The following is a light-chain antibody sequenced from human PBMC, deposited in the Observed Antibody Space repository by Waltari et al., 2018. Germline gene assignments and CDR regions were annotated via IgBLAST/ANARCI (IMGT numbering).Light chain of an antibody. CDR3: AAWDDSLHGYV. J-gene: IGLJ1*01. Sequence: QSVLTQPPSASGTPGQRVTLSCSGSSSNIGSHPVNWYQHRPGTAPKLLIYSNNQRPSGVPDRFSASKSGTSASLAISGLQSEDEADYYCAAWDDSLHGYVFGTGTKVTVL. CDR1: SSNIGSHP. CDR2: SNN. V-gene: IGLV1-44*01.